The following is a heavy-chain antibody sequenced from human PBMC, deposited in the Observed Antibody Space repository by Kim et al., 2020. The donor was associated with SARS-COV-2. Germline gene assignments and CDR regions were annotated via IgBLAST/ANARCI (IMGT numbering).Heavy chain of an antibody. CDR3: AGQLGGGWWAFDR. V-gene: IGHV4-39*01. D-gene: IGHD6-19*01. Sequence: SETLSLTCTVSGGSISITNYYWGWIRQPPGKGLEWIASIYYSRKTYYNPSLKSRITISVDTSKNQFSLKLSSVTAADTAVYFCAGQLGGGWWAFDRWGLGSLVTVSS. J-gene: IGHJ4*02. CDR2: IYYSRKT. CDR1: GGSISITNYY.